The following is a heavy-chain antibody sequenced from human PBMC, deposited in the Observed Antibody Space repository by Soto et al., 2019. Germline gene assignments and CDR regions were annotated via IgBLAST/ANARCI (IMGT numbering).Heavy chain of an antibody. J-gene: IGHJ3*02. CDR3: AREQGLRPGGGGTEPLDI. CDR2: INPNGGST. D-gene: IGHD5-12*01. Sequence: QVQLVQSGAEVKKPGASVKISCEASGYSFTSQYVHWVRQAPGQGLEWMGIINPNGGSTTYAQKFQGRVPLTRDTSTSKFYMERGSLTSGDTAVYFCAREQGLRPGGGGTEPLDIWGQGTMVTVAS. V-gene: IGHV1-46*03. CDR1: GYSFTSQY.